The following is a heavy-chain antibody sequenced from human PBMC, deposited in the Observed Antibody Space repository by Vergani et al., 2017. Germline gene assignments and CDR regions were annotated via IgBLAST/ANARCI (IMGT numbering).Heavy chain of an antibody. V-gene: IGHV4-39*01. J-gene: IGHJ6*02. Sequence: QLQLQESGPGLVKPSETLSLTCTVSGGSISSSSYYWGWIRQPPGKGLEWIGSIYYSGSTYYNPSLKSRVTISVDTSKNRFSLKLSSVTAADTAVYYCARLLQGYDYPGGMYVWGQGTTVTVSS. CDR1: GGSISSSSYY. CDR2: IYYSGST. D-gene: IGHD5-12*01. CDR3: ARLLQGYDYPGGMYV.